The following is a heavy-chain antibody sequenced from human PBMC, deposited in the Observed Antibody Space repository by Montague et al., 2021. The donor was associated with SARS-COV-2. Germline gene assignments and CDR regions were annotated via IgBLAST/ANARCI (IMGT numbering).Heavy chain of an antibody. CDR3: ARYGDYADAFDI. Sequence: SLRLSCAASGFTFSSYDMHWVRQATGKGLEWVSAIGTAGDTYYPVSVKGRFTISRENAKNSLYLQMNSLRAGDTAVYYCARYGDYADAFDIWGQGTMVTVSS. J-gene: IGHJ3*02. CDR1: GFTFSSYD. CDR2: IGTAGDT. D-gene: IGHD4-17*01. V-gene: IGHV3-13*01.